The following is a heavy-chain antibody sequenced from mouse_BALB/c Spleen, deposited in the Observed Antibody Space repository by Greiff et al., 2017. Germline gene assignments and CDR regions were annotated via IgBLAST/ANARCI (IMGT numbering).Heavy chain of an antibody. D-gene: IGHD3-1*01. J-gene: IGHJ3*01. Sequence: VMLVESGPGLVAPSQSLSITCTVSGFSLTSYGVHWVRQPPGKGLEWLGVIWAGGSTNYNSALMSRLSISKDNSKSQVFLKMNSLQTDDTAMYYCARDRGESPFAYWGQGTLVTVSA. CDR3: ARDRGESPFAY. CDR1: GFSLTSYG. CDR2: IWAGGST. V-gene: IGHV2-9*02.